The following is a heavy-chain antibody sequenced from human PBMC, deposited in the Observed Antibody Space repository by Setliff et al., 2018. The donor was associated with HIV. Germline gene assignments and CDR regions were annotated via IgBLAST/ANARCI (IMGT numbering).Heavy chain of an antibody. D-gene: IGHD5-12*01. CDR2: INQSGGI. CDR1: GGSFSGYY. CDR3: ATARGYDLFMGAFDI. V-gene: IGHV4-34*01. J-gene: IGHJ3*02. Sequence: SETLSLTCAVSGGSFSGYYWSWIRQPPGKGLEWIGEINQSGGINYNPSLKSRVTISIDTFKNQFSMKLYSVTAADTAVYYCATARGYDLFMGAFDIWGQGTMVTVSS.